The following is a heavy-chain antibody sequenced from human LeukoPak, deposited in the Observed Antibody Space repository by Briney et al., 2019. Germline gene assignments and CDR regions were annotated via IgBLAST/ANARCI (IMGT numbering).Heavy chain of an antibody. J-gene: IGHJ6*02. CDR3: ARERCISTSCSHGMDV. D-gene: IGHD2-2*01. Sequence: GSLRLSCAASGFTLSSYWMNWVRQAPGKGLVWVARINSDGSRTSDADSVRGRFTISRDNAKNTLYLQMNSLRAEDTAVYYCARERCISTSCSHGMDVWGQGTTVTVSS. CDR1: GFTLSSYW. V-gene: IGHV3-74*01. CDR2: INSDGSRT.